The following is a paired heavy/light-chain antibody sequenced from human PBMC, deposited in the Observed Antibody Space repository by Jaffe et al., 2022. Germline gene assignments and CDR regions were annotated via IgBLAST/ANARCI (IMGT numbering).Heavy chain of an antibody. CDR3: ARDLAQYSSSSRYYYYYMDV. J-gene: IGHJ6*03. CDR1: GGSISSYY. V-gene: IGHV4-59*01. D-gene: IGHD6-6*01. Sequence: QVQLQESGPGLVKPSETLSLTCTVSGGSISSYYWSWIRQPPGKGLEWIGYIYYSGSTNYNPSLKSRVTISVDTSKNQFSLKLSSVTAADTAVYYCARDLAQYSSSSRYYYYYMDVWGKGTTVTVSS. CDR2: IYYSGST.
Light chain of an antibody. CDR3: QQRSNWPPS. J-gene: IGKJ4*01. V-gene: IGKV3-11*01. Sequence: EIVLTQSPATLSLSPGERATLSCRASQSVSSYLAWYQQKPGQAPRLLIYDASNRATGIPARFSGSGSGTDFTLTISSLEPEDFAVYYCQQRSNWPPSFGGGTKVEIK. CDR2: DAS. CDR1: QSVSSY.